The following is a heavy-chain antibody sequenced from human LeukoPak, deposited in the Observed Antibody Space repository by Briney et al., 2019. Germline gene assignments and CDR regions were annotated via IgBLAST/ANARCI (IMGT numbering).Heavy chain of an antibody. CDR3: ARGNFGDRVNRYWYFDL. D-gene: IGHD1-14*01. CDR2: INHSGST. V-gene: IGHV4-34*01. Sequence: PSETLSLTCAVYGGSFSGYYWSWIRQPPGKGLEWIGEINHSGSTNYNPSLKSRVTISVDTSKNQFSLKLSSVTAADTAVYYCARGNFGDRVNRYWYFDLWGRGTLVTVSS. J-gene: IGHJ2*01. CDR1: GGSFSGYY.